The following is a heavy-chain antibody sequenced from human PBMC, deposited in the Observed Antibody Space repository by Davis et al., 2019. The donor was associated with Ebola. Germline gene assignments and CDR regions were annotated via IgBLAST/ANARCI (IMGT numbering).Heavy chain of an antibody. Sequence: ASVKVSCKASGYTITGYYIHWVRQAPGQGLEWMGWINPNSGGTNYAQKFQGWVTMTRDTSISTAYMELSRLRSDDTAVYYCARDGQEDYDILTGYYNVWFDPWGQGTLVTVSS. V-gene: IGHV1-2*04. D-gene: IGHD3-9*01. CDR1: GYTITGYY. CDR3: ARDGQEDYDILTGYYNVWFDP. J-gene: IGHJ5*02. CDR2: INPNSGGT.